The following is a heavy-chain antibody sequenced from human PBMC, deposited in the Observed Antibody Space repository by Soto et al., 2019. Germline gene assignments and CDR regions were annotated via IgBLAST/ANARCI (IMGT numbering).Heavy chain of an antibody. V-gene: IGHV3-21*01. CDR2: ISSSSTYI. Sequence: EVQLVESGGDLVKPGGSLRLSCADSGFTFSSYSMNWVRQAPGKGLEWVSSISSSSTYIYYADSVKGRFTISRDNAKNSLYLQMNSLSAEDTAVYYCARGGRESTGPWDYGGQGPLVTVSS. J-gene: IGHJ4*02. CDR1: GFTFSSYS. D-gene: IGHD2-8*02. CDR3: ARGGRESTGPWDY.